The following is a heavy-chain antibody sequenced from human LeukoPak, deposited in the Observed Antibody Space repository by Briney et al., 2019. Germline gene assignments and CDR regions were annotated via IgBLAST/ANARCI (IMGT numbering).Heavy chain of an antibody. CDR1: GFTFSSYA. D-gene: IGHD1-14*01. Sequence: PGGSLRLSCAASGFTFSSYAMHWVRQAPGRGLEWVAVIWYDGSQRYYADSVKGRFTISRDDSQNTIYLQMDSLRAEDTAVYYCATSSPRNYFDHWGQGTLVTVSS. CDR2: IWYDGSQR. J-gene: IGHJ4*02. V-gene: IGHV3-30*04. CDR3: ATSSPRNYFDH.